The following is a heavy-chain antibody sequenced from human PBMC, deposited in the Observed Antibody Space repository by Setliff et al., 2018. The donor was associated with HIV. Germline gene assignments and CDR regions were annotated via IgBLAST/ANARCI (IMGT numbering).Heavy chain of an antibody. CDR2: ISISTSTI. J-gene: IGHJ6*03. V-gene: IGHV3-48*01. CDR3: AKEQVPAAIQFHYYYMDV. Sequence: GGSLRLSCAASGFIFSSYSMNWVRQAPGKGLEWVSYISISTSTIYYADSVKGRFTISRDNAKNSLYLQMNGLRAEDTAVYYCAKEQVPAAIQFHYYYMDVWGKGTTVTVSS. D-gene: IGHD2-2*01. CDR1: GFIFSSYS.